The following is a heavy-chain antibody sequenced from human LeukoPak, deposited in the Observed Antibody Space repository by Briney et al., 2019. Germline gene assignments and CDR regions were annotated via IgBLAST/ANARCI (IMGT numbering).Heavy chain of an antibody. CDR1: GFTFNTYE. CDR3: ARRQFYYYGMDV. Sequence: GGSLRLSCAASGFTFNTYEMSWVRQAPGKGLEWVSYISSGGSSIYYADSVKGRFTISRDNAKNSLYLQMNSLRAEDTAVYYCARRQFYYYGMDVWGQGTTVTVSS. D-gene: IGHD5-24*01. CDR2: ISSGGSSI. V-gene: IGHV3-48*03. J-gene: IGHJ6*02.